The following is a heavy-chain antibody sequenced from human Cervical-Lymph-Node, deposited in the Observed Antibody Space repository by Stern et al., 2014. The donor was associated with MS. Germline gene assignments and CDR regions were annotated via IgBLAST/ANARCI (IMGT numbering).Heavy chain of an antibody. Sequence: EDQLVESGGGLVQPGGSLRLSCAASAFGVSDYDMNWIRQAPGKGLEWVSFISIRGSPIFYADSVKVRFSITRDKAKNSLYLQMNSLRAEDTAVYFCARERGGTPMVWGQGTLVTVSS. D-gene: IGHD5-18*01. V-gene: IGHV3-48*01. CDR2: ISIRGSPI. J-gene: IGHJ4*02. CDR1: AFGVSDYD. CDR3: ARERGGTPMV.